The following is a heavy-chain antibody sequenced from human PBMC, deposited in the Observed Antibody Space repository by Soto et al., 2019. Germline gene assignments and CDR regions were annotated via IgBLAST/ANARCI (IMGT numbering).Heavy chain of an antibody. CDR2: ISYDGSNK. CDR1: GFTFSSYG. D-gene: IGHD3-9*01. J-gene: IGHJ4*01. CDR3: AKDLSDNLTDYFDY. Sequence: GGSLRLSCAASGFTFSSYGMPWVRQAPGKGLEWVAVISYDGSNKYYADSVKGRFTISRDNSKNTLYLQMNSLRAEDTAVYYCAKDLSDNLTDYFDYWGQGTLDTVSS. V-gene: IGHV3-30*18.